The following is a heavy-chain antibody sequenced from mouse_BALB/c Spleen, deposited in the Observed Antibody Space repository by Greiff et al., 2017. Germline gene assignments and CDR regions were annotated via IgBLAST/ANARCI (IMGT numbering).Heavy chain of an antibody. V-gene: IGHV5-6-3*01. Sequence: EVHLVESGGGLVQPGGSLKLSCAASGFTFSSYGMSWVRQTPDKRLELVATINSNGGSTYYPDSVKGRFTISRDNAKNTLYLQMSSLKSEDTAMYYCARTWYFDVWGAGTTVTVSS. CDR2: INSNGGST. CDR1: GFTFSSYG. CDR3: ARTWYFDV. J-gene: IGHJ1*01.